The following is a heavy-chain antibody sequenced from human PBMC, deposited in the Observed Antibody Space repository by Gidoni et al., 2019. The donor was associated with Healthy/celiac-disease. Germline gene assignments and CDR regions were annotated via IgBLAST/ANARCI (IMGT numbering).Heavy chain of an antibody. CDR2: IIPIVGTA. CDR1: AGNFSSYA. J-gene: IGHJ6*02. V-gene: IGHV1-69*06. CDR3: ARTQAVAGTGGGGGYYYYGMDV. D-gene: IGHD6-19*01. Sequence: QVQLVLSGAEVKQPGSSVQLPCKASAGNFSSYAISCLRQAPGQGLEWTGGIIPIVGTANYAQKFQGRVTITADKSTSTAYMELSSLRSEDTAVYYCARTQAVAGTGGGGGYYYYGMDVWGQGTTVTVSS.